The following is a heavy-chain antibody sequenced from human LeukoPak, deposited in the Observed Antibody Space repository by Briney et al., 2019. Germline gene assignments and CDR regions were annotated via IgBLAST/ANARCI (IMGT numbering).Heavy chain of an antibody. CDR3: AREAQGTYRFLD. V-gene: IGHV1-18*01. Sequence: ASVKVSCKASGYTFTSYGISWVRQAPGQGLEWMGWISPYNGNTNYAQKLQGRVTMTTDTSTSTAYMELRSLRSDDTAVYYCAREAQGTYRFLDWGQGTLVTVSS. D-gene: IGHD1-1*01. CDR1: GYTFTSYG. CDR2: ISPYNGNT. J-gene: IGHJ4*02.